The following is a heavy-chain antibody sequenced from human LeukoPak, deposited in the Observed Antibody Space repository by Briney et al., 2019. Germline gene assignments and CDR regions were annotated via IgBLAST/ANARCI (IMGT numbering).Heavy chain of an antibody. CDR1: GFTFSAYA. CDR3: ATYSGPDKWDASDM. J-gene: IGHJ3*02. CDR2: IRVDGSVE. V-gene: IGHV3-7*01. Sequence: GGSLRLSCAASGFTFSAYAMTWVRQAPGKGLEWVATIRVDGSVEYPEDSRKGRFTISRDSAWNSLYLQMDSLRVEDTAVYYCATYSGPDKWDASDMWGQGTLVTVSP. D-gene: IGHD1-26*01.